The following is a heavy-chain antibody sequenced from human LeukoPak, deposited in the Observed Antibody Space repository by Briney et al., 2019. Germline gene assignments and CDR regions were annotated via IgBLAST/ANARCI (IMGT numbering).Heavy chain of an antibody. CDR2: IKQDGSEK. Sequence: GGSLRLSCAASEFTFSGYWMNWVRQAPGKGLEWVANIKQDGSEKHYVDSVKDRFTISRDNAKNSLYLQMNSLRVEDTAVYYCARDGFVGAADYWGQGTLVTVSS. J-gene: IGHJ4*02. CDR3: ARDGFVGAADY. V-gene: IGHV3-7*01. CDR1: EFTFSGYW. D-gene: IGHD6-13*01.